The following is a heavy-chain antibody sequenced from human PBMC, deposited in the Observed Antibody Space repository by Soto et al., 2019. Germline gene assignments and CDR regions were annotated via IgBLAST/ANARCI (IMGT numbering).Heavy chain of an antibody. CDR1: GVSISSYY. V-gene: IGHV4-59*01. D-gene: IGHD5-18*01. CDR2: IYYSGST. Sequence: SETLSLSCTVSGVSISSYYWSWIRQPPGKGLEWIGYIYYSGSTNYNPSLKSRVTISVDTSKNQFSLKLSSVTAADTAVYYCARGYSHLRNWFDPWGQGTLVTVSS. J-gene: IGHJ5*02. CDR3: ARGYSHLRNWFDP.